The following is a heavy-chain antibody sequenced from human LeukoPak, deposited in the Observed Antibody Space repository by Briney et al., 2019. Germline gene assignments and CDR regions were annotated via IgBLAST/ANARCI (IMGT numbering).Heavy chain of an antibody. V-gene: IGHV3-23*01. CDR1: GFTFSSYA. D-gene: IGHD6-13*01. J-gene: IGHJ4*02. Sequence: SGGSLRLSCAASGFTFSSYAMNWVRQAPGKGLEWVSAIGPSGRSTYYADSVKGRFTISRDNSKNTLYLQMSSLRADDTARYYCAKGGQQQVVRGDYFNYWGQGTPVTVSS. CDR2: IGPSGRST. CDR3: AKGGQQQVVRGDYFNY.